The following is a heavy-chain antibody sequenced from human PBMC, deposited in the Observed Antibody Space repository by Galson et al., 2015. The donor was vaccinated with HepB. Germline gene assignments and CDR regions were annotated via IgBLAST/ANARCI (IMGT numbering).Heavy chain of an antibody. CDR1: GYTFTSYG. Sequence: SVKVSCKASGYTFTSYGISWVRQAPGQGLEWMGWISAYNGNTNYAQKLQGRVTMTTDTSTSTAYMELRSLRSDDTAVYYCARDIGQDSSGWSEDYWGQGTLVTVSS. J-gene: IGHJ4*02. CDR3: ARDIGQDSSGWSEDY. D-gene: IGHD6-19*01. CDR2: ISAYNGNT. V-gene: IGHV1-18*01.